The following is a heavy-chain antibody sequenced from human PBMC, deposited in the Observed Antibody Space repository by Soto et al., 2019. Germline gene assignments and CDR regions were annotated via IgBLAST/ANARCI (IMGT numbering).Heavy chain of an antibody. J-gene: IGHJ6*02. D-gene: IGHD2-2*01. CDR3: ATLEYLPYYGMDV. CDR1: GYTFTSYY. CDR2: INPNSGGT. V-gene: IGHV1-2*02. Sequence: VLVKVYCKAAGYTFTSYYMHWVRQAPGQGLEWMGWINPNSGGTNYAQKFQGRVTMTRDTSISTAYMELSRLRSDDTAVYYCATLEYLPYYGMDVWGQGTTVTVSS.